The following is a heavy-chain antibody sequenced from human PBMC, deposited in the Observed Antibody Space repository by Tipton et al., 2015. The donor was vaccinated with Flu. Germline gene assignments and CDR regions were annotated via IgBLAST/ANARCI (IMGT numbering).Heavy chain of an antibody. J-gene: IGHJ6*03. CDR2: IYYSGST. Sequence: TLSLTCTVSGGSISSYYWSWIRQPPGKGLEWIGYIYYSGSTNYNPSLKSRVTISVDTSKNQFSLQLNSVTPEDTAVYYCARGVFELRGKAAGSHYYYMDVWGKGTTVTVSS. CDR3: ARGVFELRGKAAGSHYYYMDV. CDR1: GGSISSYY. V-gene: IGHV4-59*12. D-gene: IGHD6-13*01.